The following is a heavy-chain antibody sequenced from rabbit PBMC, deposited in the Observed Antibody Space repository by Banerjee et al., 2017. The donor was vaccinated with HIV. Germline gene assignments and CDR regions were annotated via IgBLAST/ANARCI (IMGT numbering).Heavy chain of an antibody. J-gene: IGHJ4*01. CDR3: ARDYGGSSAHFNL. D-gene: IGHD8-1*01. V-gene: IGHV1S40*01. CDR2: IYAGKGST. CDR1: GFDFSSYY. Sequence: QSLEESGGDLVQPGGSLTLSCKASGFDFSSYYMSWVRQAPGKGLEWIGIIYAGKGSTDYASWVNGRFTISKTSSTTVTLQMTSLTAADTATYFCARDYGGSSAHFNLWGPGTRSPS.